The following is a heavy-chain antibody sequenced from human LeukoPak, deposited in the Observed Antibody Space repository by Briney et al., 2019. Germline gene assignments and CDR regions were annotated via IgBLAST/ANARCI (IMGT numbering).Heavy chain of an antibody. D-gene: IGHD5-18*01. CDR2: IYYSGST. J-gene: IGHJ4*02. Sequence: PSETLSLTCTVSGGSISSSSYYWGWIRQPPGKGLEWIGSIYYSGSTYYNPSLKSRVTISVDTSKNQFSLKLSSVTAADTAVYYCAREPSSPLDTPEYYFDYWGQGTLVTVSS. CDR1: GGSISSSSYY. CDR3: AREPSSPLDTPEYYFDY. V-gene: IGHV4-39*07.